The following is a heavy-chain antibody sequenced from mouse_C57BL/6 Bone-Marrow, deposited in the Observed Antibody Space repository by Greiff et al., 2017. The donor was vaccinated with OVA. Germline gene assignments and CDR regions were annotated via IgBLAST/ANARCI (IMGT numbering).Heavy chain of an antibody. V-gene: IGHV1-82*01. Sequence: VKLMESGPELVKPGASVKISCKASGYAFSSSWMNWVKQRPGKGLEWIGRIYPGDGDTNYNGKFKGKATLTADKSSSTAYMQLSSLTSEDSAVYFCASLRYSWFAYWGQGTLVTVSA. CDR3: ASLRYSWFAY. CDR2: IYPGDGDT. J-gene: IGHJ3*01. CDR1: GYAFSSSW. D-gene: IGHD1-1*01.